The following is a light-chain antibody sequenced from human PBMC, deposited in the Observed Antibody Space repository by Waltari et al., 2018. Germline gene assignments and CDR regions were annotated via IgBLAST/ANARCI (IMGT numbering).Light chain of an antibody. CDR1: KLGNKY. CDR2: QDN. Sequence: SYELTQPPSVSVSPRQTATITCSGDKLGNKYACWYQQRPGQPPVLVIYQDNKRPSGIRGRFSGSRSGNTATLTIRETQAVDEADYYCQAWDSGTALYVFGTGTKVTVL. V-gene: IGLV3-1*01. J-gene: IGLJ1*01. CDR3: QAWDSGTALYV.